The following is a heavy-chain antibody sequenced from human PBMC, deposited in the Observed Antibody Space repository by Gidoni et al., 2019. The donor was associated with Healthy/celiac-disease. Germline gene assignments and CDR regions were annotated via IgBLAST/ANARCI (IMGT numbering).Heavy chain of an antibody. D-gene: IGHD5-12*01. J-gene: IGHJ4*02. V-gene: IGHV1-3*01. CDR3: ARDLSEEATIPFDY. CDR2: INAGNGNT. Sequence: QVQLVQSGAEVKKPGASVKVSCKASGYTFTSYAMHWVRQAPGQRLEWMGWINAGNGNTKYSQKFQGRVTITRDTSASTAYMELSSLRSEDTAVYYCARDLSEEATIPFDYWGQGTLVTVSS. CDR1: GYTFTSYA.